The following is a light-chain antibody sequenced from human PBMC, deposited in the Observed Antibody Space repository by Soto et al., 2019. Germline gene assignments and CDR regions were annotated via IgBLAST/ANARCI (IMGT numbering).Light chain of an antibody. CDR2: VAS. Sequence: DIEMTQSPSSLSASVGDRVTITCRASQSISTYLNCYQQKGGKAPKRLIHVASGLQSGVPLRFDGSGSGTEFTLTISSLPPADFATYYCQHGYSTLLSFGGGTTVEVK. J-gene: IGKJ4*01. V-gene: IGKV1-39*01. CDR1: QSISTY. CDR3: QHGYSTLLS.